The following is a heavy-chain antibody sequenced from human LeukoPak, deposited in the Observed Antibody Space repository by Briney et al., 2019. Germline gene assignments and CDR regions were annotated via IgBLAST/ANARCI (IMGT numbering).Heavy chain of an antibody. CDR1: GFTFSSYA. J-gene: IGHJ3*02. CDR2: TSGSGGST. CDR3: AKRYGSGQKRGAFDI. D-gene: IGHD3-10*01. V-gene: IGHV3-23*01. Sequence: PGGSLRLSCAASGFTFSSYAMSWVRQAPGKGLEWLSATSGSGGSTYYADSVKGRFTISRDNSKNTLYLQMNSLRAEDTAVYYCAKRYGSGQKRGAFDIWGQGTMVTVSS.